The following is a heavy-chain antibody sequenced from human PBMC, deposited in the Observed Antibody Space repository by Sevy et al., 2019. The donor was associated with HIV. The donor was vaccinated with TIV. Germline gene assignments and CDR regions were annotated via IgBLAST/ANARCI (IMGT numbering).Heavy chain of an antibody. V-gene: IGHV3-30-3*01. CDR1: GFTFSSYA. J-gene: IGHJ4*02. CDR2: ISYDGSNK. CDR3: ARGEIAVAGSPQYY. Sequence: GGSLRLSCAASGFTFSSYAMHWVRQAPGKGLEWVAVISYDGSNKYYADSVKGRFTISRDNSKNTLYLQMNSLRAEDTAVYYCARGEIAVAGSPQYYWGQGTLVIVSS. D-gene: IGHD6-19*01.